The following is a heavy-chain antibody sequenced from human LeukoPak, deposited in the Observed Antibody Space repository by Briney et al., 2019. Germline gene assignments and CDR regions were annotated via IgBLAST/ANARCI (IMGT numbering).Heavy chain of an antibody. CDR1: GYTFSDYY. V-gene: IGHV1-2*02. D-gene: IGHD4-11*01. CDR3: ARHSKYANNWFDP. CDR2: INPNSAGT. Sequence: ASVKVSCKASGYTFSDYYMHWVRQAPGQGPEWMGWINPNSAGTKYAQKFQGRVTMTRDTSISTAYMELSRLTSDDTAVYYCARHSKYANNWFDPWGQGTLATVSA. J-gene: IGHJ5*02.